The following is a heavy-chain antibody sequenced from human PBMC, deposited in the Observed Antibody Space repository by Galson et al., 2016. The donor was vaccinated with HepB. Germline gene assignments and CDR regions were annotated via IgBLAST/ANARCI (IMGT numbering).Heavy chain of an antibody. V-gene: IGHV4-34*01. CDR1: GGSFTDYY. D-gene: IGHD1-26*01. J-gene: IGHJ5*02. Sequence: SETLSLTCAVYGGSFTDYYWTWIRQPPGRGLEWIGEINHSGSTNYNPSLKSRVTISVDTSKNQFSLEVTSVTAADTAVYYCARGGGSHLSWFDPWGQGTLGTVAS. CDR2: INHSGST. CDR3: ARGGGSHLSWFDP.